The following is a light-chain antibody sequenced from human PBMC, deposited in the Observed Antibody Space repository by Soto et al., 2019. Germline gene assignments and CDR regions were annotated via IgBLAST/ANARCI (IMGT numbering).Light chain of an antibody. CDR2: EVS. V-gene: IGLV2-8*01. Sequence: QSVLTQPPSASGSPGQSVTISCTGTSSDVGGYDRVSWYQQYPGKAPKLFIYEVSKRPSGVPDRFSGSKSGNTASLTVSGLQAEDEADYYCSSYAGSSNYVFGTGTQLTVL. CDR1: SSDVGGYDR. J-gene: IGLJ1*01. CDR3: SSYAGSSNYV.